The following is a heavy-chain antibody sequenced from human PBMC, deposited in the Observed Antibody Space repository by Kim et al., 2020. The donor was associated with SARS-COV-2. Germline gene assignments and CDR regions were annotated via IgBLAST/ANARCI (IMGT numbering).Heavy chain of an antibody. CDR3: ARDGGIGSDYGGNSFDY. CDR2: IIPIFGTA. J-gene: IGHJ4*02. D-gene: IGHD4-17*01. V-gene: IGHV1-69*13. Sequence: SVKVSCKASGGTFSSYAISWVRQAPGQGLEWMGGIIPIFGTANYAQKFQGRVTITADESTSTAYMELSSLRSEDTAVYYCARDGGIGSDYGGNSFDYWGQGTLVTVSS. CDR1: GGTFSSYA.